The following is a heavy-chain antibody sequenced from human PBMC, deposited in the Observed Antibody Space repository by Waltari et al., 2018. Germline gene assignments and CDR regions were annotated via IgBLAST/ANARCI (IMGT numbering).Heavy chain of an antibody. D-gene: IGHD1-1*01. CDR2: ISGSGAAT. V-gene: IGHV3-23*01. Sequence: EVQLLESGGGLVQPGGSLRLSCGASGFTFSNYAMGWVRQAPGKGLECISTISGSGAATYYADSVKGRFTISRDNSKSTLHLQINSLRAEDTATYYCARNWRYDWWGQGTLVTVSS. CDR1: GFTFSNYA. J-gene: IGHJ4*02. CDR3: ARNWRYDW.